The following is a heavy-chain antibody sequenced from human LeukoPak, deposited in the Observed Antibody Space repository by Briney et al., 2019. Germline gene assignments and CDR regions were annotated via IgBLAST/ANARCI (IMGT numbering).Heavy chain of an antibody. CDR2: IRSNPYGGTT. V-gene: IGHV3-49*04. J-gene: IGHJ4*02. D-gene: IGHD2/OR15-2a*01. CDR1: GFTFVDYA. Sequence: GGSLRLSCTASGFTFVDYAMTWVRQAPGKGLEWVGFIRSNPYGGTTEYAASVNGRFTISRDDSKSIAYLQMNSLKTEDTAVYYCTRGLLPGYWGQGTLVTVSS. CDR3: TRGLLPGY.